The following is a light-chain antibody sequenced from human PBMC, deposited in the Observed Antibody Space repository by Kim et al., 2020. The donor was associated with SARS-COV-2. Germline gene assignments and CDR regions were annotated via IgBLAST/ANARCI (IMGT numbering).Light chain of an antibody. Sequence: SVLTQPPSVSAAPGQKVTISCSGSSSDIGNNYVSWYQQLPGTAPKLLIYDNNERPSGIPDRFSGSKSGTSATLGITGLQTGDEADYYCGTWDSSLNVGVFGTGTKVTVL. CDR2: DNN. V-gene: IGLV1-51*01. J-gene: IGLJ1*01. CDR3: GTWDSSLNVGV. CDR1: SSDIGNNY.